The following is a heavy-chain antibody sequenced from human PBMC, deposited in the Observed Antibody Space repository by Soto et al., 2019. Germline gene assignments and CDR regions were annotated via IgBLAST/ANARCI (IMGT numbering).Heavy chain of an antibody. CDR3: ARQVRYCTNGVCYNWFDP. V-gene: IGHV5-10-1*01. D-gene: IGHD2-8*01. Sequence: GESLKISCKGSGYSFTSYWISWVRQMPGKGLEWMGRIDPSDSYTNYSPSFQGHVTISADKSISTAYLQWSSLKASDTAMYYCARQVRYCTNGVCYNWFDPWGQGTLVTVPQ. J-gene: IGHJ5*02. CDR2: IDPSDSYT. CDR1: GYSFTSYW.